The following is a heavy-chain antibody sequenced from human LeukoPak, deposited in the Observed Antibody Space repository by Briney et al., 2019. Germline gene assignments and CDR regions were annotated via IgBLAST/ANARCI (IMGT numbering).Heavy chain of an antibody. V-gene: IGHV3-23*01. CDR3: ARIREGIAAAGATGNYYYYYYMDV. J-gene: IGHJ6*03. CDR2: ISGSGGST. D-gene: IGHD6-13*01. CDR1: GFTFSSYA. Sequence: PGGSLRLSCAASGFTFSSYAMSWVRQAPGKGLEWVSAISGSGGSTYYADSVKGRFTISRDNSKNTLYLQMNSLRVEDTAVYYCARIREGIAAAGATGNYYYYYYMDVWGKGTTVTVSS.